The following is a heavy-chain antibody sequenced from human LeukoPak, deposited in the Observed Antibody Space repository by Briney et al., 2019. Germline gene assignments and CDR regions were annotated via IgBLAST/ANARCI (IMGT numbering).Heavy chain of an antibody. J-gene: IGHJ5*02. CDR1: GYTFTDYY. Sequence: GASVKVSCKASGYTFTDYYIHWVRQAPGQGLEWMGWINPNSGDTSYAQKFQGRVTMTRDTSISTAYMELSSLTSDDTAVYYCAKIVAVAGTRCLDPWRQETLVTVSS. V-gene: IGHV1-2*02. D-gene: IGHD6-19*01. CDR3: AKIVAVAGTRCLDP. CDR2: INPNSGDT.